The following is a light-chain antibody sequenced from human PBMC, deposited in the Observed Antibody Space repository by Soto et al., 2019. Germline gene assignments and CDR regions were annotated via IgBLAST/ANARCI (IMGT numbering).Light chain of an antibody. V-gene: IGLV2-8*01. CDR3: QSYDSSLSGFYV. CDR2: EVT. Sequence: QSALTQPPSASGSPGQSVTISCTGTSSDVGGYNYVSWYQQHPGKAPKLMIYEVTKRPSGVPDRFSGSKSGNTASLTVSGLQAEDEADYYCQSYDSSLSGFYVFGTGTKLTVL. J-gene: IGLJ1*01. CDR1: SSDVGGYNY.